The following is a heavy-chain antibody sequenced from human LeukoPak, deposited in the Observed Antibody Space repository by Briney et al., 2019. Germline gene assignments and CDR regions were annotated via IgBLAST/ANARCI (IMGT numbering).Heavy chain of an antibody. CDR1: GFTVSSNY. Sequence: QPGGSLRLSCAASGFTVSSNYMSWFRQAPGKGLEWVSVIYSGGSTYYADSVKGRFTISRDNSKSTLYLQMNSLRAEDTAVYYCASQLLFGAFDIWGQGTMVTVSS. J-gene: IGHJ3*02. V-gene: IGHV3-53*01. D-gene: IGHD2-2*01. CDR2: IYSGGST. CDR3: ASQLLFGAFDI.